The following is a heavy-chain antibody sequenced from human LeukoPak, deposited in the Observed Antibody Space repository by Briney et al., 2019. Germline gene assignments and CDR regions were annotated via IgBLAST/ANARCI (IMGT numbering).Heavy chain of an antibody. CDR1: GFTFSTYV. CDR2: ILYDGSNK. V-gene: IGHV3-30*01. J-gene: IGHJ6*02. Sequence: PGGSLRLSCAASGFTFSTYVMHWVRQAPGKGLQWVAVILYDGSNKYYADSVKGRFIISRDNSKNTLYLQMNSLTAEDTAVYYCARVVAGSVYNYGMDVWGQGTTVTVS. D-gene: IGHD6-19*01. CDR3: ARVVAGSVYNYGMDV.